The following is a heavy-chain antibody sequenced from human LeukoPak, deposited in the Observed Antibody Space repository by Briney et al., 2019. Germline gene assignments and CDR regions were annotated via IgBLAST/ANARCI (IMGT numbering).Heavy chain of an antibody. CDR2: TKQDGSEK. J-gene: IGHJ4*02. V-gene: IGHV3-7*01. Sequence: LGGSLRLSCAASELTSSTSWMSWVRQAPGKGLEWVAQTKQDGSEKYYVDSVKGRFTTSRDKNSLFLQMNSVRAEDTAVYYCVGWGISGITNHWGQGTLVTVSS. CDR3: VGWGISGITNH. CDR1: ELTSSTSW. D-gene: IGHD1-7*01.